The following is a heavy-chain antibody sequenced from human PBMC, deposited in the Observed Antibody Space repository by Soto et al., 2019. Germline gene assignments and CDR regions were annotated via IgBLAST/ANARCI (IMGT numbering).Heavy chain of an antibody. CDR2: IYYSGST. J-gene: IGHJ4*02. D-gene: IGHD2-15*01. Sequence: QVQLQESGPGLVKPSQTLSLTCTVSGGSISSGDYYWSWIRQPPGKGLEWIGYIYYSGSTYYNPSLNSRVTISVDTSKNQFSPKMSSVTAADPAVYYCARARGARYFDYWGQGTLVTVSS. CDR3: ARARGARYFDY. CDR1: GGSISSGDYY. V-gene: IGHV4-30-4*01.